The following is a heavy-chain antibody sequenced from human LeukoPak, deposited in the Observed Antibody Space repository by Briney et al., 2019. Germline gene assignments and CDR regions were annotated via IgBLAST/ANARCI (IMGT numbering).Heavy chain of an antibody. Sequence: GGSLRLSCAASGFTFSSYSMNWVRQAPGKGLEWVSSISSSSSYIYYADSVKGRFTISRDNTKNSLYLQMNSLRAEDTAVYYCARGVNYFGSGSDTGDYWGQGTLVTVSS. CDR2: ISSSSSYI. CDR3: ARGVNYFGSGSDTGDY. CDR1: GFTFSSYS. D-gene: IGHD3-10*01. V-gene: IGHV3-21*04. J-gene: IGHJ4*02.